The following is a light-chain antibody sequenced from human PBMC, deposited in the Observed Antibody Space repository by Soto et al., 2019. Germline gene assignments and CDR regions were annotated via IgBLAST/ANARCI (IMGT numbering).Light chain of an antibody. J-gene: IGLJ2*01. V-gene: IGLV1-40*01. CDR3: QSYDSSLSVYVV. Sequence: QTVVTQPPSVSGAPGQRVTISCTGSSSNIGAGYDVHWYQQLPGTAPKLLIYGNSNRPSGVPDQFSGSKSGTSASLAITGLQAEDEADYYCQSYDSSLSVYVVFGGGTKVTVL. CDR2: GNS. CDR1: SSNIGAGYD.